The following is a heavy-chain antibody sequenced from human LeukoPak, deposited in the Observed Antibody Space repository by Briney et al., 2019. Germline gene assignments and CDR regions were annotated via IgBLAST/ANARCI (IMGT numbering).Heavy chain of an antibody. D-gene: IGHD2-15*01. CDR3: ARDCSGGSCYPGNDAFDI. V-gene: IGHV4-59*01. CDR2: IYYSGST. J-gene: IGHJ3*02. CDR1: GGSISSYY. Sequence: PSETLSLTCTVSGGSISSYYWSWIRQPPGKGLEWIGYIYYSGSTNYNPSLKSRVTISVDTSKNQFSLKLSSVTAADTAVYYCARDCSGGSCYPGNDAFDIWGQGTMVTVSS.